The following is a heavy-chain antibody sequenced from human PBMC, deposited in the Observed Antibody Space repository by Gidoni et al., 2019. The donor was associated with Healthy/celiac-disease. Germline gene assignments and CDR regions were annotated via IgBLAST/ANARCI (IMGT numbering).Heavy chain of an antibody. CDR3: ARQDHYYDSSGYGWYFDL. CDR2: IYYSGST. J-gene: IGHJ2*01. D-gene: IGHD3-22*01. Sequence: LEWIGSIYYSGSTYYNPSLKSRVTISVDTSKNQFSLKLSSVTAADTAVYYCARQDHYYDSSGYGWYFDLWGRGTLVTVSS. V-gene: IGHV4-39*01.